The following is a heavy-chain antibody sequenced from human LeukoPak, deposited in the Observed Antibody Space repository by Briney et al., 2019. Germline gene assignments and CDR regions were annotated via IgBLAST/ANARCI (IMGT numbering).Heavy chain of an antibody. V-gene: IGHV1-8*01. D-gene: IGHD4-11*01. Sequence: ASVKVSCKASGNSFTSYHVNWVRQAPGQGLEWMGAVNPDSGDTVYAQKFQGRVTMTRDASISTAYLEMTSLISDDTAVYYCARGRDYFDPWGQGTLVAASS. CDR2: VNPDSGDT. CDR1: GNSFTSYH. J-gene: IGHJ5*02. CDR3: ARGRDYFDP.